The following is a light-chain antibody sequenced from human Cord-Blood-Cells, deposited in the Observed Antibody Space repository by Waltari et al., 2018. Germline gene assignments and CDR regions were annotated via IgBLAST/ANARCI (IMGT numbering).Light chain of an antibody. Sequence: DIQMPQSPSPLSASVGDRFTITCRASQSISSYLNWYQQKPGKAPKLLIYAASSLQSGVPSRFSGSGSGTDFTLTISSLQPEDFATYYCQQSYSTPITFGGGTKVEIK. CDR1: QSISSY. CDR3: QQSYSTPIT. J-gene: IGKJ4*01. CDR2: AAS. V-gene: IGKV1-39*01.